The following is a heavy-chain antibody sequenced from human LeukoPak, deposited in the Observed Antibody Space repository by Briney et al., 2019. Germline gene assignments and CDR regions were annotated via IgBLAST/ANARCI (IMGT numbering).Heavy chain of an antibody. Sequence: SETLSLTCAVYGGSFSGYYWSWIRQPPGKGLEWIGEINHSGSTNYNPSLKSRVTISVDTSKNQFSLKLSSVTAADTAVYYCARTRVRLGDFWSGFGYWGQGTLVTVSS. D-gene: IGHD3-3*01. CDR1: GGSFSGYY. V-gene: IGHV4-34*01. CDR3: ARTRVRLGDFWSGFGY. CDR2: INHSGST. J-gene: IGHJ4*02.